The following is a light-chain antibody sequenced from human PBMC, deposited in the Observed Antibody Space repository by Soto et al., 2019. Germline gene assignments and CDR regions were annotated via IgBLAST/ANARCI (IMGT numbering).Light chain of an antibody. J-gene: IGKJ4*01. Sequence: DIQMTQSPSSLSASVGDRVTITCRASQSISIYLNWYQQRPGKAPQLLIYAASSLQSGVPSRFSGSGSGTDFTLTISSLQPEDFVSYYCQQSDTTPLTFGGGTKVDIK. CDR2: AAS. CDR3: QQSDTTPLT. V-gene: IGKV1-39*01. CDR1: QSISIY.